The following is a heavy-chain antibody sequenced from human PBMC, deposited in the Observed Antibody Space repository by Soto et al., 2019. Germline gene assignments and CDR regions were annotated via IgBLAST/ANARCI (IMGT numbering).Heavy chain of an antibody. CDR3: ARDRLRHYYFDY. D-gene: IGHD4-17*01. J-gene: IGHJ4*02. CDR1: GYTFTSYA. CDR2: INPSGGST. Sequence: ASVTVSCKASGYTFTSYAMHWVRPAPGQGLEWMGIINPSGGSTSYAQKFQGRVTMTRDTSTSTVYMELSSLRSEDTAVYYCARDRLRHYYFDYRGQGTLVTVSS. V-gene: IGHV1-46*03.